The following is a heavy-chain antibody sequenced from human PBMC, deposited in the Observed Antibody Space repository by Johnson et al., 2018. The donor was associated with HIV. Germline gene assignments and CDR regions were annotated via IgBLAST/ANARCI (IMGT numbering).Heavy chain of an antibody. D-gene: IGHD6-13*01. CDR3: ARAPYSSSWYRDAFDI. J-gene: IGHJ3*02. CDR2: MWYDGSNK. CDR1: GFTFSTYG. V-gene: IGHV3-33*01. Sequence: QMLLVESGGGLVQSGESLRLSCAASGFTFSTYGMHWVRQAPGKGLEWVAVMWYDGSNKYYADSVKGRFTISRDNSKNTLYLQMNSLRAEDTAVYYCARAPYSSSWYRDAFDIWGQGTMVTVSS.